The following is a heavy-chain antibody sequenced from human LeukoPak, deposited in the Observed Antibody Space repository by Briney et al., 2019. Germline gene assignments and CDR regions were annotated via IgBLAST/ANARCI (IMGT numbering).Heavy chain of an antibody. CDR3: ARGKGYSGYAYYYGMDV. Sequence: ASVKVSCKASGYTFTSYGISWVRQAPGQGLEWMGGIIPIFGTANYAQKFQGRVTITADESTSTAYMELSSLRSEDTAVYYCARGKGYSGYAYYYGMDVWGQGTTVTVSS. D-gene: IGHD5-12*01. J-gene: IGHJ6*02. CDR2: IIPIFGTA. CDR1: GYTFTSYG. V-gene: IGHV1-69*13.